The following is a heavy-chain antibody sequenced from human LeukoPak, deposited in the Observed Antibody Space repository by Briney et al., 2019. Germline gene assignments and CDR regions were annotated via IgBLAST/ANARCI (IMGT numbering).Heavy chain of an antibody. CDR1: GFTFSSYW. V-gene: IGHV3-7*03. D-gene: IGHD1-26*01. J-gene: IGHJ4*02. CDR2: IKQDGSDK. Sequence: PGGSLRLSCAASGFTFSSYWMRWVRQAPGKGREWVANIKQDGSDKYYVDSVKGRFTISRDNAKNSLYLQMNSLRAEDTAVYYCARDKIVGATNFDYWGQGTLVTVSS. CDR3: ARDKIVGATNFDY.